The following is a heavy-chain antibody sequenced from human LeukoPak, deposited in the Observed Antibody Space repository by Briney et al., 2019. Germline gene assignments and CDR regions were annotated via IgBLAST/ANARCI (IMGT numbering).Heavy chain of an antibody. V-gene: IGHV4-39*01. CDR1: GGSIDSGGYY. CDR2: ISYSGST. CDR3: ARPGYYYDSSGYYYRDY. Sequence: SETLSLTCTVSGGSIDSGGYYWGWIRQPPGKGLEWIGSISYSGSTYYNPSLKSRVTISVDTSKNQFSLKLSSVTAADTAVYYCARPGYYYDSSGYYYRDYWGQGTLVTVSS. J-gene: IGHJ4*02. D-gene: IGHD3-22*01.